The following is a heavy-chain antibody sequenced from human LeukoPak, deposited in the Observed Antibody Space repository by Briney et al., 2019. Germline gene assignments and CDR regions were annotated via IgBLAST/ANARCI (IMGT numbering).Heavy chain of an antibody. CDR1: GFTFSSYG. Sequence: GGSLRLSCAASGFTFSSYGMHWVRQAPGKGLEWVAVISYDGSNKYYADSVKGRFTISRDNSKNTLYLQMNSLRAEDTAVYYCAKENCSSTSCHLDGYSSSWVYWGQGTLVTVPS. CDR2: ISYDGSNK. J-gene: IGHJ4*02. V-gene: IGHV3-30*18. CDR3: AKENCSSTSCHLDGYSSSWVY. D-gene: IGHD2-2*01.